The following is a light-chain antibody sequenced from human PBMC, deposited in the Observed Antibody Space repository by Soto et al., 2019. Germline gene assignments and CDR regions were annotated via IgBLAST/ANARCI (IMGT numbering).Light chain of an antibody. Sequence: DIQMTQSPSSLSASVGDRLTITCRASQGISTYLNWYQQKPGKAPKLLIYAASTLQSGVPSRFSGAGSGTDFTLTIANLHPEDFAIYYCKQSYSTQWTFGQGTKVDIK. V-gene: IGKV1-39*01. CDR1: QGISTY. CDR3: KQSYSTQWT. CDR2: AAS. J-gene: IGKJ1*01.